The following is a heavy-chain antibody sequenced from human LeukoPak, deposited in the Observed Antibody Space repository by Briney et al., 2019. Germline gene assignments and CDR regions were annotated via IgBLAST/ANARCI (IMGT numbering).Heavy chain of an antibody. J-gene: IGHJ4*02. D-gene: IGHD1-26*01. Sequence: ASVKVSCKASGYSFTGHFIYWVRQAPGQGLEWMGWINPNSGTTNYAQKFRGRVTMTRDTSISTADMDPSRLTSDDTAVYYCARDRSGSYGAFDYWGQGTLVTVSS. CDR1: GYSFTGHF. V-gene: IGHV1-2*02. CDR3: ARDRSGSYGAFDY. CDR2: INPNSGTT.